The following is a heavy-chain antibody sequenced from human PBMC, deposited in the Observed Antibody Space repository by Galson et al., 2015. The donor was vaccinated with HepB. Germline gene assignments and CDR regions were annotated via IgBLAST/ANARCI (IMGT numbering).Heavy chain of an antibody. J-gene: IGHJ4*02. CDR2: IIPIFGSG. Sequence: SVKVSCKASGGTFSRHTISWLRQAPGQGLEWMGGIIPIFGSGNYAQEFRGRVTITADESKSTTYMELSSLRSEDTAVYYCARQYDTSGYYPYWGQGTLVTVSS. D-gene: IGHD3-22*01. CDR3: ARQYDTSGYYPY. CDR1: GGTFSRHT. V-gene: IGHV1-69*13.